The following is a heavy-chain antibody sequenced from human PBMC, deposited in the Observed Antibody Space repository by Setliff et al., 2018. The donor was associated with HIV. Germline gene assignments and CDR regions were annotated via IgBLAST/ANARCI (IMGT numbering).Heavy chain of an antibody. D-gene: IGHD2-15*01. CDR3: AKHECSGGCYYYMDV. J-gene: IGHJ6*03. V-gene: IGHV3-48*03. CDR1: GFTFSSYE. Sequence: GGSLRLSCAASGFTFSSYEMNWVRQAPGKGLEWISYITSTGSTIFYADSVKGRFTISRDKSKNTLYLQLNSLRAEDTAVYYCAKHECSGGCYYYMDVWGKGIMVTVS. CDR2: ITSTGSTI.